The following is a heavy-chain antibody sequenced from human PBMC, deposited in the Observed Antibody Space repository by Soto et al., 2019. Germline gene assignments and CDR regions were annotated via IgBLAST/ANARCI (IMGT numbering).Heavy chain of an antibody. J-gene: IGHJ4*02. D-gene: IGHD6-13*01. V-gene: IGHV3-64*01. Sequence: EVQLVESGGGLVQPGGSLRLSCAASGFTFSSYAMHWVRQAPGKGLEYVSAISSNGGSTYYANSVKGRFTISRDNYTNTRYLQMGSLRAEDMAVYYCARQSYSSYYFDYWGQGTLVTVSS. CDR2: ISSNGGST. CDR3: ARQSYSSYYFDY. CDR1: GFTFSSYA.